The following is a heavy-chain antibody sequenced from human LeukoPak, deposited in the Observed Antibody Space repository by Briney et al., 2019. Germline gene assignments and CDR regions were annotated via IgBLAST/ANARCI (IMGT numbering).Heavy chain of an antibody. J-gene: IGHJ4*02. Sequence: ASVKVSCKASGYTFTNNYLHCVRQAPGQGLEWMGMIYPRDGSTSYAQNFQGRVTVTRDTSTTTVHMELRGLRSEDTAVYYCARDLEGFDYWGQGTVVTVSS. CDR1: GYTFTNNY. CDR2: IYPRDGST. V-gene: IGHV1-46*01. CDR3: ARDLEGFDY.